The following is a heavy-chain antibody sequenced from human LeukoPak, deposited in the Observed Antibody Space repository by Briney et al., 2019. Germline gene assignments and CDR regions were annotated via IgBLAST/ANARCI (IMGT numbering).Heavy chain of an antibody. J-gene: IGHJ4*02. CDR3: ARWRGGLRASYSSSSPNYFDY. D-gene: IGHD6-6*01. CDR2: MNPNSGNT. CDR1: GYTFTSYD. Sequence: ASVKVSCKASGYTFTSYDINWVRQATGQGLEWMGWMNPNSGNTGYAQKFQGRVTMTTDTSTSTAYMELRSLRSDDTAVYYCARWRGGLRASYSSSSPNYFDYWGQGTLVTVSS. V-gene: IGHV1-8*02.